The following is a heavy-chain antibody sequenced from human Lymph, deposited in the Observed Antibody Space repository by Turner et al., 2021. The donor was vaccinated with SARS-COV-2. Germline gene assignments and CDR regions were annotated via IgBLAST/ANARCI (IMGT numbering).Heavy chain of an antibody. J-gene: IGHJ6*02. CDR3: ARDTGGQVDV. CDR1: GFTFSSYA. Sequence: QVQLVESGGGVVQPGRSLRLSCAASGFTFSSYAMHWVRQAPGKGLEWVAVISYDGRNKYYADSVKGRFTISRDNSKNTLYLQMNSLRAEDTAVYYCARDTGGQVDVWGQGTTVTVSS. D-gene: IGHD2-8*02. V-gene: IGHV3-30*04. CDR2: ISYDGRNK.